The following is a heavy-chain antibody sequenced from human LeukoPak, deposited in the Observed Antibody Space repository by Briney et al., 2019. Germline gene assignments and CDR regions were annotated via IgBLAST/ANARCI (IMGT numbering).Heavy chain of an antibody. D-gene: IGHD3-10*01. V-gene: IGHV3-30*02. J-gene: IGHJ3*01. CDR3: AKRFRQSSGSYYSTAFEV. Sequence: GGSLRLSCSASGFTFSSSGIYWVRQAPGKGLDWVAFIRHDGTSKYYAESVKGRFTISDDKYKNTVYLQMNRLRPEDSAVYYCAKRFRQSSGSYYSTAFEVWGQGTMVTVSS. CDR2: IRHDGTSK. CDR1: GFTFSSSG.